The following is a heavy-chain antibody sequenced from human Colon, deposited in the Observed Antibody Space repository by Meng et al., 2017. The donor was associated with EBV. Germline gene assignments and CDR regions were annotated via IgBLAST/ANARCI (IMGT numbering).Heavy chain of an antibody. J-gene: IGHJ4*02. CDR2: ISYGGST. Sequence: QLPLQESGPGLVKPSEPLSLTCTVSGGSISSSSYSCAWIRQPPGKGLEWIGGISYGGSTSYNPSLKSRVTISIDTSKNQFSLSLTSVTAADTAIYYCARGIQIWHEIDYWGQGTLVTVSS. CDR1: GGSISSSSYS. D-gene: IGHD5-18*01. V-gene: IGHV4-39*07. CDR3: ARGIQIWHEIDY.